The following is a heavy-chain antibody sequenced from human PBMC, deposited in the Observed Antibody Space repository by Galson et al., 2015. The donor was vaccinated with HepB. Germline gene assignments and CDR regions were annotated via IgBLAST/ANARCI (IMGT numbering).Heavy chain of an antibody. J-gene: IGHJ5*02. CDR2: IIPIFGTA. CDR3: ARQDCSGTSCNQFDP. V-gene: IGHV1-69*13. CDR1: GGTFSSYA. Sequence: SVKVSCKASGGTFSSYAISWVRQAPGQGLEWMGGIIPIFGTANYAQKFQGRVTITADESTSTAYMELSSLKSEDTAMYYCARQDCSGTSCNQFDPWGQGTLVTVSS. D-gene: IGHD2-2*01.